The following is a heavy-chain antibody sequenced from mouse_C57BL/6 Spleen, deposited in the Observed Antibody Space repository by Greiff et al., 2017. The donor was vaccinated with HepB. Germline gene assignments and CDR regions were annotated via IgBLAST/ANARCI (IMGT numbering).Heavy chain of an antibody. D-gene: IGHD1-3*01. V-gene: IGHV1-54*01. Sequence: QLKQSGAELVRPGTSVKVSCKASGYAFTNYLIEWVKQRPGQGLEWIGVINPGSGGTNYNEKFKGKATLTADKSSSTAYMKLSSLTSEDSAVYFCARERTSSYYAMDYWGQGTSVTVSS. CDR2: INPGSGGT. J-gene: IGHJ4*01. CDR1: GYAFTNYL. CDR3: ARERTSSYYAMDY.